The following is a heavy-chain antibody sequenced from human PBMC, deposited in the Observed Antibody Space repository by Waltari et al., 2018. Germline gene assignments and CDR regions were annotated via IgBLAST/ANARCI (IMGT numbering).Heavy chain of an antibody. CDR1: GGSFNFYY. J-gene: IGHJ5*02. D-gene: IGHD2-2*01. V-gene: IGHV4-34*01. Sequence: QVLLQQWGAGLLKPSETLSLTCAVYGGSFNFYYWSWIRQPPGEGLEWMGRINPNSGDTNYDRKFQDRVTMTRDTSVNTAYMVVGRLTSDDTAVYFCARESAFSTSWYPGFDPWGQGTLVTVAS. CDR2: INPNSGDT. CDR3: ARESAFSTSWYPGFDP.